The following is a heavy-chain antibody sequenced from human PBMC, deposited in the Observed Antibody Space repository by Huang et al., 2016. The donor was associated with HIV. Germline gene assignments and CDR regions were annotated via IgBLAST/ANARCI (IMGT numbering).Heavy chain of an antibody. D-gene: IGHD3-22*01. CDR2: ISDSGSN. Sequence: QVQLQQWGAELLKPSETLSLTCAVSGGAFSGHYLTWSHQPPGRGLEWIGEISDSGSNTDNPSRKSRFTMSGDTSQSQFSLKLNAVTAADTAIYYCARMFKYDSGGYWGNDAFDIWGQGTMVTVSS. CDR3: ARMFKYDSGGYWGNDAFDI. CDR1: GGAFSGHY. J-gene: IGHJ3*02. V-gene: IGHV4-34*02.